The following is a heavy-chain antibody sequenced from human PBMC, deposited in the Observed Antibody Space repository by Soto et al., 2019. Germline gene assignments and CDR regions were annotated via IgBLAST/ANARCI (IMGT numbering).Heavy chain of an antibody. CDR2: IIPIFGTA. V-gene: IGHV1-69*12. CDR1: GGTFSTSA. D-gene: IGHD4-17*01. CDR3: ARGHEYGCNSDSFDI. J-gene: IGHJ3*02. Sequence: QVQLVQSGAEVKKPGSSVKVSCKASGGTFSTSAINWVRQAPGQGLEWMGGIIPIFGTADYAQKCQGRITITADESTRTGYMELRSRRSEDTALYYCARGHEYGCNSDSFDIWGQGTMVNVSS.